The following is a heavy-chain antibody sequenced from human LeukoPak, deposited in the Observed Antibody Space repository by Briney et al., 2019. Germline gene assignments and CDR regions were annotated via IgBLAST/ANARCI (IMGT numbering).Heavy chain of an antibody. Sequence: GGSLRLSCAASGFTFSNYAMNWVRQAPGKGLEFVSGISGSGGSTYYADSVKGRFTISRDNSKNTVYLQMNRLRAEDTAVYYCARDGNYDILTGYSEGEDYWGQGTLVTVSS. CDR1: GFTFSNYA. CDR3: ARDGNYDILTGYSEGEDY. J-gene: IGHJ4*02. CDR2: ISGSGGST. V-gene: IGHV3-23*01. D-gene: IGHD3-9*01.